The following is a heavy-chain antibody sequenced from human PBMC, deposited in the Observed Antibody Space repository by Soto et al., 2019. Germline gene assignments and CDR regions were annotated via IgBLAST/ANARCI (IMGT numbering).Heavy chain of an antibody. Sequence: GGSLRLSCAASGFTFSIYWMHWVRQAPGKGLVWVSRINSDGSSTSYADSVKGRFTISRDNAKNTLYLQMNSLRAEDTAVYYCARVVQERLLWFGELLSNPDYYYYYYYMDVWGKGTTVTVSS. V-gene: IGHV3-74*01. D-gene: IGHD3-10*01. CDR1: GFTFSIYW. J-gene: IGHJ6*03. CDR3: ARVVQERLLWFGELLSNPDYYYYYYYMDV. CDR2: INSDGSST.